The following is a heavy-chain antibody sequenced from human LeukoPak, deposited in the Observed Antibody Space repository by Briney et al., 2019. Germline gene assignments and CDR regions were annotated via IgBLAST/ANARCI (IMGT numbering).Heavy chain of an antibody. CDR3: ARGGVAVADNGFDY. CDR2: INHSGST. D-gene: IGHD6-19*01. J-gene: IGHJ4*02. CDR1: GGSFSGYY. Sequence: PSETLSLTCAVYGGSFSGYYWSWIRQPPGKGLEWIGEINHSGSTNYNPSLKSRVTISVDTSKNQFSLKLSSVTAADTAVYYCARGGVAVADNGFDYWGQGTLVTVSS. V-gene: IGHV4-34*01.